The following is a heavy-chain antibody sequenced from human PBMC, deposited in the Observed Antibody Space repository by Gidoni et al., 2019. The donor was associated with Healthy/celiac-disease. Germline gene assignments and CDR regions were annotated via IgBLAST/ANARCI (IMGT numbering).Heavy chain of an antibody. D-gene: IGHD3-3*01. CDR1: GGSFSGYY. J-gene: IGHJ1*01. Sequence: QVQLQQWGAGLLKPSETLSPTCAVYGGSFSGYYWSWIRQPPGKGLEGIGEINHSGSTNYHPSLKSRVTISVDTSKNQFSLKLSSVTAADTAVYYCARGGYDFWSGFKRGKDEYFQHWGQGTLVTVSS. CDR2: INHSGST. CDR3: ARGGYDFWSGFKRGKDEYFQH. V-gene: IGHV4-34*01.